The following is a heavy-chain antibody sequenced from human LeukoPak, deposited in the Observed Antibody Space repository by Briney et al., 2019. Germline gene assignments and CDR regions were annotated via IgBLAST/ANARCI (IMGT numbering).Heavy chain of an antibody. Sequence: PGGALRPSCAPPGFSLSTHVIKWGPPAPGEGLEWVSTISDSGGSTYYADSVKGRFTISRDNSKSTLYLQMNSLRAEDTAVYYCGRYYVMDVWGQGTSVTVSS. CDR3: GRYYVMDV. CDR2: ISDSGGST. V-gene: IGHV3-23*01. CDR1: GFSLSTHV. J-gene: IGHJ6*02.